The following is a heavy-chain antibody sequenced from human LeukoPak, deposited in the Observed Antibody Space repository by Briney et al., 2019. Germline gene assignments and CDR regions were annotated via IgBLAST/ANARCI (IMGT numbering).Heavy chain of an antibody. CDR2: ISGSGGST. D-gene: IGHD5-12*01. Sequence: GGSLRLSCAASGFTFSSYAMSWVRQAPGKGLEWGSAISGSGGSTYYADSVKGRFTISRDNAKNSLYLQMNSLRAEDPAVYYCARGGLRNWYFDLWGRGTLVTVSS. J-gene: IGHJ2*01. CDR1: GFTFSSYA. V-gene: IGHV3-23*01. CDR3: ARGGLRNWYFDL.